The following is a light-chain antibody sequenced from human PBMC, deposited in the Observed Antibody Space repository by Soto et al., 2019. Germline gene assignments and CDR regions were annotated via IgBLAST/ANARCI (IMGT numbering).Light chain of an antibody. J-gene: IGLJ1*01. Sequence: QSALTQPPSASGSFGQSVTISCTGTSSDVGGYNYVSWYQQHPGKAPKLMIYEVSERPSGVPVRFSGSKSGNTASLTVSGLQADDEADYYCSSYSGTNYHYVFGTGTKLTVL. CDR3: SSYSGTNYHYV. CDR2: EVS. V-gene: IGLV2-8*01. CDR1: SSDVGGYNY.